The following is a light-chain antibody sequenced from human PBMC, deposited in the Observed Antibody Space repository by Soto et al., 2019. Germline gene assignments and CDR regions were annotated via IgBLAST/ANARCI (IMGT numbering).Light chain of an antibody. Sequence: QSALTQPASVSGSPGQSITISCTGTSSDVGSYNLVSWYQQHPGKAPKLMIYEVSKRPSGVSKRFSGSKSGNTASLPSSGLQPEDEADDYCCSYAGSSTLVFGGGTKLTVL. CDR1: SSDVGSYNL. J-gene: IGLJ2*01. V-gene: IGLV2-23*02. CDR3: CSYAGSSTLV. CDR2: EVS.